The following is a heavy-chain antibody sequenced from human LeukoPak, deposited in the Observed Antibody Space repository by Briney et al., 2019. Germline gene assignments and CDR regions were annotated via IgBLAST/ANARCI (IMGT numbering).Heavy chain of an antibody. CDR3: AKDNGLRLGELSDY. J-gene: IGHJ4*02. Sequence: GGSLRLSCAASGFTFSSYGMHWVRQAPGKGLEWVAVISYDGSNKYYADSVKGRFTISRDNSKNTLYLQMNSLRAEDTAVYYCAKDNGLRLGELSDYWGQGTLVTVPS. D-gene: IGHD3-16*02. CDR2: ISYDGSNK. V-gene: IGHV3-30*18. CDR1: GFTFSSYG.